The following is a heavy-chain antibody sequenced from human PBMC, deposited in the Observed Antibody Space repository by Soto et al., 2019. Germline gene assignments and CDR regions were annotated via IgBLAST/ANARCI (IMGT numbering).Heavy chain of an antibody. V-gene: IGHV4-34*01. Sequence: SETLSLTCAVYGGSFSGYYWSWIRQPPGKGLEWIGEINHSGSTNYNPSLKSRVTISVDTAKNQFSLMLSSVTAADTAVYYCARIYGEPDYWGQGTLVTVSS. CDR2: INHSGST. J-gene: IGHJ4*02. CDR1: GGSFSGYY. CDR3: ARIYGEPDY. D-gene: IGHD4-17*01.